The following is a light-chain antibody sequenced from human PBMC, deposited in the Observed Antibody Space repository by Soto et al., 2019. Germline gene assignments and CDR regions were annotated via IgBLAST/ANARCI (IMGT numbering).Light chain of an antibody. CDR2: RNN. V-gene: IGLV1-47*01. J-gene: IGLJ2*01. CDR3: AVWDDSLSGL. CDR1: TSNIGSNY. Sequence: QSVLTQPPSASGTPGQTVTISCSGSTSNIGSNYVYWYQQLPGTAPKLLIYRNNQRPSGVPDRFSGSKSGTSASLAISGLRSEDEADYYCAVWDDSLSGLFGGGTKLTVL.